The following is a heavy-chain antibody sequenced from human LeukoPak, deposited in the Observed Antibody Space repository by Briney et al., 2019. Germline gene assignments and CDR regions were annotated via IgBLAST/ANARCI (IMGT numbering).Heavy chain of an antibody. Sequence: GGSLRLSCAASGFTFSSYGMHWVRQAPGKGLQWVSYISSSGSTIYYADSVKGRFTISRDNAKNSLYLQMNSLRAEDTAVYYCAELGITMIGGVWGKGTTVTISS. V-gene: IGHV3-48*04. J-gene: IGHJ6*04. D-gene: IGHD3-10*02. CDR2: ISSSGSTI. CDR3: AELGITMIGGV. CDR1: GFTFSSYG.